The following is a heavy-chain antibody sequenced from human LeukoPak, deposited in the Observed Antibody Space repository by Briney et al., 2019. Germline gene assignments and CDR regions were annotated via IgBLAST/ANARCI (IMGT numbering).Heavy chain of an antibody. V-gene: IGHV3-11*04. CDR3: ARDRTTVTVFDY. D-gene: IGHD4-17*01. Sequence: GGSLRLSCAASGFTFSDYYMSWIRQAPGKGLEWVSYISSSGSTIYYADSVKGRFTISRDNAKNSLYLQMNSLRADDTAVYYCARDRTTVTVFDYWGQGTLVTVSS. CDR1: GFTFSDYY. J-gene: IGHJ4*02. CDR2: ISSSGSTI.